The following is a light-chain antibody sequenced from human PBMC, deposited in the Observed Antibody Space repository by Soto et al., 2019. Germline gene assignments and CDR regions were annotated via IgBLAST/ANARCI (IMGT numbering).Light chain of an antibody. CDR2: DAS. J-gene: IGKJ1*01. CDR3: QQYHIYSGT. CDR1: QSISTW. Sequence: DIQMTQSPSTLSASVGDSVTITCRASQSISTWLAWYQQKPGKAPKLLIYDASSLEGGVPSRFSGSGSGSEFTLTISGLQPDDFATYYCQQYHIYSGTFGQGTKVDIK. V-gene: IGKV1-5*01.